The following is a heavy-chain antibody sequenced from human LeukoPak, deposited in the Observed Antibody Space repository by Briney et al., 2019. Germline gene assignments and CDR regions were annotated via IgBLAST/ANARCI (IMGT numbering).Heavy chain of an antibody. J-gene: IGHJ3*02. CDR3: ARSYYYDSSGYLFDAFDI. Sequence: SETLSLTCTVSGDSITAYYWNWVRQPPGKGLEWIGYIHYTGKNFYNPSLKSRITMSVDTSKSQFSLKLSSVTAADTAVYYCARSYYYDSSGYLFDAFDIWGQGTMVTVSS. D-gene: IGHD3-22*01. V-gene: IGHV4-59*01. CDR1: GDSITAYY. CDR2: IHYTGKN.